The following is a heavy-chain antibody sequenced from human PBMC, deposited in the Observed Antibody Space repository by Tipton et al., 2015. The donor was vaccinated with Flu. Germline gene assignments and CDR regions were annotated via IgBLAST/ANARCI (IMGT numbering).Heavy chain of an antibody. CDR2: IKQDGSQK. CDR3: ARQIGGGDCY. J-gene: IGHJ4*02. CDR1: GFTFSSYW. D-gene: IGHD2-21*01. Sequence: GSLRLSCAASGFTFSSYWMHWVRQAPGKGLEWVANIKQDGSQKYYVDSVKGRFTISKDNAKNSLFLQMNSLRVEDTAVYYCARQIGGGDCYWGQGTLVTVSS. V-gene: IGHV3-7*03.